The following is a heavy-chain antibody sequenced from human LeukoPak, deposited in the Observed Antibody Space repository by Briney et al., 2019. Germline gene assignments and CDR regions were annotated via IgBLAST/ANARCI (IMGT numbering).Heavy chain of an antibody. V-gene: IGHV4-61*02. CDR1: GGSISSGSYY. D-gene: IGHD5-18*01. CDR2: IYTSGST. Sequence: SQTLSLTCTVSGGSISSGSYYWSWIRQPAGKGLEWFGRIYTSGSTNYNPSLKSRVTISVDTSKNQFSLKLSSVTAADTAVYYCARGGGYSYGFNDYWGQGTLVTVSS. J-gene: IGHJ4*02. CDR3: ARGGGYSYGFNDY.